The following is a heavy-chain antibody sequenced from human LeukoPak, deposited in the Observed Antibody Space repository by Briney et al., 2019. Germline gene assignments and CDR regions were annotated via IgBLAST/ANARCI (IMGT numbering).Heavy chain of an antibody. CDR3: ARVRYSSSRLID. J-gene: IGHJ4*02. CDR1: GSTFTGFY. V-gene: IGHV1-2*02. D-gene: IGHD6-13*01. CDR2: INPNNGAT. Sequence: ASVTVSCKASGSTFTGFYVQWVRQAPGQGLEWMGWINPNNGATNYAQKSQGRVSMTRDSSISTAYLALSRLRFDDTAVDYCARVRYSSSRLIDWGQGSLVTVSA.